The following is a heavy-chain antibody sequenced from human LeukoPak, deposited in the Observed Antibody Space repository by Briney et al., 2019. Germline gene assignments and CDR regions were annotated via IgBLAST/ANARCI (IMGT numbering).Heavy chain of an antibody. CDR1: GGTFSSYA. J-gene: IGHJ4*02. V-gene: IGHV1-69*04. Sequence: GASETVSCKPSGGTFSSYATSWVRPAPGQGREWMGRILPILGIANYAQKFQGRVTITADKSTSTAYMELSSLRSEDTAVYYCARDRDSSGWYSYFDYWGQGTLVTVSS. CDR3: ARDRDSSGWYSYFDY. D-gene: IGHD6-19*01. CDR2: ILPILGIA.